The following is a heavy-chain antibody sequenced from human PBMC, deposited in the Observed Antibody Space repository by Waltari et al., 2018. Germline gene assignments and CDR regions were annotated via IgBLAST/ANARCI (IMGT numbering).Heavy chain of an antibody. CDR2: IWYDGSNK. Sequence: QVQLVESGGGVVQPGRSLRLSCAASGFTFSSYGMHWVRQAPGKGLEWVTVIWYDGSNKYYADSVKGRFTISRDNSKNTLYLQMNSLRAEDTAMYYCAKDLNYYDSSGYHYWGQGTLVTVSS. D-gene: IGHD3-22*01. J-gene: IGHJ4*02. CDR1: GFTFSSYG. V-gene: IGHV3-30*18. CDR3: AKDLNYYDSSGYHY.